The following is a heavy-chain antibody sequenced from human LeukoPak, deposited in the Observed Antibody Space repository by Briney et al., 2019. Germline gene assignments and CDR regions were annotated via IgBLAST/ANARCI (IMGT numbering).Heavy chain of an antibody. Sequence: SETLSLTCAVSGGSISSSNWWSWVRQPPGKGLEWIGEIYHSGSTNYNPSLKSRVTISVDMSKNQFSLKLSSVTTADTAVYFCAREAEENCTILTGYLYWGQGAQVTVSS. J-gene: IGHJ4*02. CDR3: AREAEENCTILTGYLY. CDR1: GGSISSSNW. CDR2: IYHSGST. D-gene: IGHD3-9*01. V-gene: IGHV4-4*02.